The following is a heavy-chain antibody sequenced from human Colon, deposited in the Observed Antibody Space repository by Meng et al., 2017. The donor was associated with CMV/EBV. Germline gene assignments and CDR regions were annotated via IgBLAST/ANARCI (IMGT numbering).Heavy chain of an antibody. CDR2: VSYDGTNK. V-gene: IGHV3-30*03. Sequence: GESLKISCAASGFTVSSNYMSWVRQAPGKGLEWVAVVSYDGTNKYYADSVKGRFTTSRDNTNNSLYLHMTSLRADDTAVYYCARDPSLITISGVVTYGMDVWGPGTTVTVSS. D-gene: IGHD3-3*01. CDR1: GFTVSSNY. CDR3: ARDPSLITISGVVTYGMDV. J-gene: IGHJ6*02.